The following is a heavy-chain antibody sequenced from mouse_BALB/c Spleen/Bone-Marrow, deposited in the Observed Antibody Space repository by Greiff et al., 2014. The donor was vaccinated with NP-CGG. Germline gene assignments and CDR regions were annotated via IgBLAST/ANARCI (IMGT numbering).Heavy chain of an antibody. V-gene: IGHV5-6-3*01. CDR1: GFTFSSYG. CDR3: ARDGSSYEGNYFDY. CDR2: INSNGGST. J-gene: IGHJ2*01. D-gene: IGHD1-1*01. Sequence: DVQLQESGGGLVQPGGSLKLSCAASGFTFSSYGMSWVRQTPDKRLELVATINSNGGSTYYPDSVKGRFTISRDNAKNTLYLQMSSLKSEDTAMYYCARDGSSYEGNYFDYWGQGTTLTVSS.